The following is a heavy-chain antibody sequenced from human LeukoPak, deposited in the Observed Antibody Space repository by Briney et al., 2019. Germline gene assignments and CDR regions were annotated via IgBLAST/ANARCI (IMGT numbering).Heavy chain of an antibody. Sequence: GASVKVSCKASGYTFTGYYMHWVRQAPGQGLEWMGWINPNSGGTNYAQKFQGRVTMTRDTSISTAYMELSRLRSDDTAVYYCARDDQPVFWYDGQPHYFDYWGQGTLVTVSS. CDR1: GYTFTGYY. CDR2: INPNSGGT. V-gene: IGHV1-2*02. D-gene: IGHD3-3*01. J-gene: IGHJ4*02. CDR3: ARDDQPVFWYDGQPHYFDY.